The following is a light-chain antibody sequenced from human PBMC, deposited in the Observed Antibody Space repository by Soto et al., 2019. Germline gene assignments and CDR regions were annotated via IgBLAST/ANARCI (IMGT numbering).Light chain of an antibody. V-gene: IGKV3-15*01. CDR1: QSVGAN. Sequence: EIVMTQSPATLSVSPGERATLSCRASQSVGANLAWYQQKPGQAPGLLIYGASTRAAGISPRFSGGGSGTEFTLTISSLQSEDFGVYYCQQYTYWPRTFGQGTKVGIK. CDR3: QQYTYWPRT. J-gene: IGKJ1*01. CDR2: GAS.